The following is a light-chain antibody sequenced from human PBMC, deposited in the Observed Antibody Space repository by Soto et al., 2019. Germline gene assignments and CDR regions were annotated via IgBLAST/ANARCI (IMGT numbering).Light chain of an antibody. J-gene: IGKJ1*01. CDR1: QSVSSNY. CDR2: GAS. Sequence: EIVLTQSPGTLSLSPGERATLSCRASQSVSSNYLAWYQHKPGQAPRLLISGASSRAADIPDRFSGSGSGTDFALTISSLEPEDFAVYYCQQYGNSPRTFGQGTKVEIK. V-gene: IGKV3-20*01. CDR3: QQYGNSPRT.